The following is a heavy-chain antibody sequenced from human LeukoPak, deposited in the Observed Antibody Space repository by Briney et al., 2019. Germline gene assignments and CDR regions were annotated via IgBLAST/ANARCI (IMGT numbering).Heavy chain of an antibody. CDR1: GFTFSSYW. CDR2: TNSDGSST. Sequence: GGSLRLSCAASGFTFSSYWMHWVRQAPGKGLVWVSRTNSDGSSTSYADSVKGRFTISRDNAKNTLYLQMNSLRAEDTAVYYCARANYYGSGRAAFDIWGQGTMVTVSS. CDR3: ARANYYGSGRAAFDI. J-gene: IGHJ3*02. V-gene: IGHV3-74*01. D-gene: IGHD3-10*01.